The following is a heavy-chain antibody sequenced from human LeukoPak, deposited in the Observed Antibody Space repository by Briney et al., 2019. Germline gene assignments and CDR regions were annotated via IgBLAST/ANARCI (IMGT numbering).Heavy chain of an antibody. Sequence: QPGGSLRLSCAASGFTFSSYSMNWVRQAPGKGLEWVSYISSSSNTIYYADSVKGRFTISRDNAKNSLYLQMNSLRAEDTAVYYCARIWYSSGWTVDYWGQGTLVTVSS. CDR1: GFTFSSYS. CDR2: ISSSSNTI. V-gene: IGHV3-48*01. D-gene: IGHD6-19*01. CDR3: ARIWYSSGWTVDY. J-gene: IGHJ4*02.